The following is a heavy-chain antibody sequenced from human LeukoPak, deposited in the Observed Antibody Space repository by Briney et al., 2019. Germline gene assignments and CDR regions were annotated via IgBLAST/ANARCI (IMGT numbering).Heavy chain of an antibody. CDR3: ARENIVVVPAAIRRWFDP. J-gene: IGHJ5*02. CDR1: GGSISSGGYY. V-gene: IGHV4-31*03. Sequence: SETLSLTCTVSGGSISSGGYYWSWIRQHPGKGLEWIGYIYYSGSTYYNPSLKSRVTISVDTSKNQFSLKLSSVTAADTAVYYCARENIVVVPAAIRRWFDPWGQGTLVTVSS. CDR2: IYYSGST. D-gene: IGHD2-2*02.